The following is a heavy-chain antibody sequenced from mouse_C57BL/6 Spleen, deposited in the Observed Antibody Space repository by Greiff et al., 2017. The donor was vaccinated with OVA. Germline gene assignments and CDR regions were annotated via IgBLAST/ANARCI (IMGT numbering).Heavy chain of an antibody. J-gene: IGHJ2*01. CDR2: IYPGDGDT. Sequence: QVQLKESGPELVKPGASVKISCKASGYAFSSSWMNWVKQRPGKGLEWIGRIYPGDGDTNYNGKFKGKATLTADKSSSTAYMQHSSLTSEDYAVYFCSRSLYYCSSRGGYFDYWGQGATLTFAS. CDR1: GYAFSSSW. CDR3: SRSLYYCSSRGGYFDY. V-gene: IGHV1-82*01. D-gene: IGHD1-1*01.